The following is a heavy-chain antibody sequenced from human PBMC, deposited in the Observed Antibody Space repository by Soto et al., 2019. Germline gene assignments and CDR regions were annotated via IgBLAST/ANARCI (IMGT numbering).Heavy chain of an antibody. CDR1: GGSISSGGYY. J-gene: IGHJ4*02. D-gene: IGHD3-10*01. Sequence: QVQLQESGPGLVKPSQTLSLTCTVSGGSISSGGYYWSWIRQHPGKGLEWIGYIYYIGSTYYNPSLKSRVTISVDTSKNQFSLKLSSVTAADTAVYYCARGDMVRGVTQFDYWGQGTLVTVSS. V-gene: IGHV4-31*03. CDR3: ARGDMVRGVTQFDY. CDR2: IYYIGST.